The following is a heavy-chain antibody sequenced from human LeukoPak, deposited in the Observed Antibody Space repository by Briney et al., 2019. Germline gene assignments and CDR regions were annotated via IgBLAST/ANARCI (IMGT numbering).Heavy chain of an antibody. D-gene: IGHD6-13*01. Sequence: PSETLSLTCTVPGYSISSGYYWGWIRQPPGKGLEWIGSIYHSGSTYYDPSPKSPVTTSADTSKNQFSLKLSSVTAADTAVYYWARGQVVAAAGYFDYWGQGTLVTVSS. CDR3: ARGQVVAAAGYFDY. CDR1: GYSISSGYY. CDR2: IYHSGST. V-gene: IGHV4-38-2*02. J-gene: IGHJ4*02.